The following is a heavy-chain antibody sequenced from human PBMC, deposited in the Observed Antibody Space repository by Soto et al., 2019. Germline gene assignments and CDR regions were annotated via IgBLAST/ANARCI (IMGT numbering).Heavy chain of an antibody. CDR2: INHSGST. V-gene: IGHV4-34*01. D-gene: IGHD6-6*01. CDR1: GGSFSGYY. CDR3: ARDSSSSAGYYYYYYGMDV. Sequence: PSETLSLTCAVYGGSFSGYYWSWIRQPPGKGLEWIGEINHSGSTNYNPSLKSRVTISVDTSKNQFSLKLSSVTAADTAVYYCARDSSSSAGYYYYYYGMDVWGQGTPVT. J-gene: IGHJ6*02.